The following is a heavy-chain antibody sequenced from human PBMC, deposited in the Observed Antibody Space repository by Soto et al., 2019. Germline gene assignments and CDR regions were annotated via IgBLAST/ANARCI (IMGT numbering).Heavy chain of an antibody. CDR2: ISYEGRNQ. D-gene: IGHD2-21*02. CDR1: WFTFSSYG. V-gene: IGHV3-30*18. Sequence: VGSLRLSCAASWFTFSSYGMHWVRQAPGKGLEWVAVISYEGRNQYYADSAKGRFTISRDNSKNTLYLQINSLRGEDTAIYYCAKEGQMKVSTALDHWGQGTLVTVSS. CDR3: AKEGQMKVSTALDH. J-gene: IGHJ4*02.